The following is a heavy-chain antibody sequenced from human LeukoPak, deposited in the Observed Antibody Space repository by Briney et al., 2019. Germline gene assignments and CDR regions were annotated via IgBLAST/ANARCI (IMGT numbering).Heavy chain of an antibody. CDR1: GATFSSYA. Sequence: SVKVSCTCSGATFSSYAISWVRQPPGQGLGWMGRIIPILGIANYAQKFQGRVTITADKSTSTAYMELSRLRSDDTAVYYSARDGITMVRGVLNYGMDVWGQGTTVTVSS. J-gene: IGHJ6*02. V-gene: IGHV1-69*04. D-gene: IGHD3-10*01. CDR3: ARDGITMVRGVLNYGMDV. CDR2: IIPILGIA.